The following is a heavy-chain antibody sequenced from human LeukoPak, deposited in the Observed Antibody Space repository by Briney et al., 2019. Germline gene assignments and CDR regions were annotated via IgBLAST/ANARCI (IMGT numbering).Heavy chain of an antibody. V-gene: IGHV1-69*05. CDR3: ARACRDGYNCPGRYYFDY. D-gene: IGHD5-24*01. CDR2: IIPIFGTA. Sequence: ASVKVSCKVSGYTFTDYYMHWVRQAPGQGLEWMGRIIPIFGTANYAQKFQGRVTITTDESTSTAYMELSSLRSEDTAVYYCARACRDGYNCPGRYYFDYWGQGTLVTVSS. J-gene: IGHJ4*02. CDR1: GYTFTDYY.